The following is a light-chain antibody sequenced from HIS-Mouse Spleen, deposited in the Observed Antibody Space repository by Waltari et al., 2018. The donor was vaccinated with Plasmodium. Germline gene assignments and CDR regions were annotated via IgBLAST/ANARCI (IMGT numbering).Light chain of an antibody. CDR3: QQDYSTPLT. J-gene: IGKJ4*01. CDR1: QSVLYSSNNKNY. CDR2: WAS. V-gene: IGKV4-1*01. Sequence: DIVMTQSPDSLAVSLGERATLNCKASQSVLYSSNNKNYLAWYQKKPGPPPKLLIDWASTRESGVPDRFSGSGSGTDFTLTSSSLQAEDVAVYYCQQDYSTPLTFGGGTKVEIK.